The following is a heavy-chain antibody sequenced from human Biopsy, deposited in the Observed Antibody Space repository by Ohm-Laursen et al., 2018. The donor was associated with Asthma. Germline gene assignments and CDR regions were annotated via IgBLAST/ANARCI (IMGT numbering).Heavy chain of an antibody. CDR3: VRFFAGAVYHNYVMDV. CDR1: GGSFRDYS. J-gene: IGHJ6*02. CDR2: ITHSGRS. D-gene: IGHD3-3*01. V-gene: IGHV4-34*01. Sequence: SDTLSLTCSVSGGSFRDYSWGWIRQPPGKGLEWIGEITHSGRSNYNPSLKSRVTVSIDTSKRQFPQRLHSVTASDTAVYYCVRFFAGAVYHNYVMDVWGQGTTVTVSS.